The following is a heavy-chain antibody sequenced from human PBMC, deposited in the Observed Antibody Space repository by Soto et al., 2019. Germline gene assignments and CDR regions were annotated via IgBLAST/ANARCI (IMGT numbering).Heavy chain of an antibody. D-gene: IGHD3-9*01. V-gene: IGHV3-23*01. Sequence: EVHLLESGGDLVQPGESLRLSCVASGFTFSTYAMSWVRQAPGRGLQWVSGISGSGDSTYYADSVKGRFTISRDNSKRTLFLQMKGLRADDTAVYYCATSSPYYAVLTGYLPPESWGQGTLVTVSS. J-gene: IGHJ5*02. CDR3: ATSSPYYAVLTGYLPPES. CDR1: GFTFSTYA. CDR2: ISGSGDST.